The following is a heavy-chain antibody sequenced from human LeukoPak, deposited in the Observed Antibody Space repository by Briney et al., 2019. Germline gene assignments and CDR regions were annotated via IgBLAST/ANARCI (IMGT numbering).Heavy chain of an antibody. CDR3: ARDPAYYDSSGLTDY. Sequence: PGGSLRLSCAASGFTFSSYWMHWVRQAPGKGLVWVSRIDIDGSSTRYADSVKGRFTISRDNAKNTLYLQMNGLRAEDTAVYYCARDPAYYDSSGLTDYWGQGTLVTVSS. CDR2: IDIDGSST. V-gene: IGHV3-74*01. D-gene: IGHD3-22*01. J-gene: IGHJ4*02. CDR1: GFTFSSYW.